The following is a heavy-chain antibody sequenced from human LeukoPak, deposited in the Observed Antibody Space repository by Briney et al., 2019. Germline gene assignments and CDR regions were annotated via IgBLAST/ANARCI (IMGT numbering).Heavy chain of an antibody. Sequence: SETLSLTCTVSGGSISSSSYYWSWIRQPPGKGLEWIGYIYYSGSTNYNPSLKGRVTISVDTSKNQFSLKLSSVTAADTAVYYCARTTHWFGESRIFDYWGQGTLVTVSS. CDR2: IYYSGST. V-gene: IGHV4-61*01. CDR3: ARTTHWFGESRIFDY. D-gene: IGHD3-10*01. J-gene: IGHJ4*02. CDR1: GGSISSSSYY.